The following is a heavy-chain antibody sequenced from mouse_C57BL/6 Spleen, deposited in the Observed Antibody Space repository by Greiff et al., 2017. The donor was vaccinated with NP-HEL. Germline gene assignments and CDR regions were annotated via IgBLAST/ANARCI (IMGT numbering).Heavy chain of an antibody. Sequence: EVQLQQSGPELVKPGASVKISCKASGYSFTGYYMNWVKQSPEKSLEWIGEINPSTGGTTYNQKFKAKATLTVDKSSSTAYMQLKSLTSEDSAVYYCARRGLYYGNYFDYWGQGTTLTVSS. J-gene: IGHJ2*01. D-gene: IGHD2-1*01. CDR2: INPSTGGT. CDR1: GYSFTGYY. CDR3: ARRGLYYGNYFDY. V-gene: IGHV1-42*01.